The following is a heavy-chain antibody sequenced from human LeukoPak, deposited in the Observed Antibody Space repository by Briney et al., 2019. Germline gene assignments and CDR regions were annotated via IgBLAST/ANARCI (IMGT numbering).Heavy chain of an antibody. Sequence: GGSLRLSCAASGFTFSSYSMNWVRQAPGKGLEWVSAISGSGGSTYYADSVKGRFTISRDNSKNTLYLQMNSLRAEDTAVYYCAKTGGRGSYYVSAFDIWGQGTMVTVSS. CDR1: GFTFSSYS. J-gene: IGHJ3*02. CDR3: AKTGGRGSYYVSAFDI. CDR2: ISGSGGST. D-gene: IGHD1-26*01. V-gene: IGHV3-23*01.